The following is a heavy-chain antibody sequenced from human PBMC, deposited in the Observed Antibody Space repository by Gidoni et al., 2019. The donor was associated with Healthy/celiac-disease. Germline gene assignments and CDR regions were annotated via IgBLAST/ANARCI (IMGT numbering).Heavy chain of an antibody. CDR3: ARHTPIVVVPAANWFDP. V-gene: IGHV5-10-1*01. CDR1: GYRFTRYW. CDR2: IDPSNSYT. Sequence: EVQLVQSGAEVKKPGESLRLSCKGSGYRFTRYWTSGVRQMPGKGLEWMGRIDPSNSYTNNSPSFQCHVTISADKSISTTYLQWSSLKASDTAMYYCARHTPIVVVPAANWFDPWGQGTLVTVSS. J-gene: IGHJ5*02. D-gene: IGHD2-2*01.